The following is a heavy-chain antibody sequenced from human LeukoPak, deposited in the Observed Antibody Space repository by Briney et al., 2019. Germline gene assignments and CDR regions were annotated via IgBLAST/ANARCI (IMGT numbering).Heavy chain of an antibody. CDR3: ATDFYGTT. D-gene: IGHD2/OR15-2a*01. J-gene: IGHJ5*02. CDR2: IRSNSDGGTI. V-gene: IGHV3-15*07. Sequence: GGSLRLSCATSGFTFSNAWMNWVRQAPGKGLEWVGRIRSNSDGGTIDYAAPVKGRFALSRDDSKNTLYLQMNSLQTEDTAVYYCATDFYGTTWGQGTLVTVSS. CDR1: GFTFSNAW.